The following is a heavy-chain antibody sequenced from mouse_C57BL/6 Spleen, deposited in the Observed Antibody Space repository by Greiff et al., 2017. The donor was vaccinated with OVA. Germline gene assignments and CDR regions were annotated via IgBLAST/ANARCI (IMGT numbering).Heavy chain of an antibody. CDR3: ARRSPYDYDDY. V-gene: IGHV1-50*01. D-gene: IGHD2-4*01. CDR2: IDPSDSYT. CDR1: GYTFTSYW. Sequence: QVQLQQPGAELVKPGASVKLSCKASGYTFTSYWMQWVKQRPGPGLEWIGEIDPSDSYTNYNQKFKGKATLTVDTSSSTAYMQLSSLTSEDSAVYYCARRSPYDYDDYWGQGTTRTVSS. J-gene: IGHJ2*01.